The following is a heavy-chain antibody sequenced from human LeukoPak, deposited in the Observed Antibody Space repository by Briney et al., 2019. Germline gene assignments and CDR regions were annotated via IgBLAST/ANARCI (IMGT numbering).Heavy chain of an antibody. J-gene: IGHJ4*02. V-gene: IGHV3-21*01. CDR2: IDTSSRYI. Sequence: GGSLRLSCAASGFTFSSYSMNWVRQAPGKGLEWVSSIDTSSRYIYYGDSVKGRFTISRDNAKNSLYLQMNSLRAEDTAVYYCARRVKTERGHSYGLDYWGQGTLVTVSP. CDR1: GFTFSSYS. D-gene: IGHD5-18*01. CDR3: ARRVKTERGHSYGLDY.